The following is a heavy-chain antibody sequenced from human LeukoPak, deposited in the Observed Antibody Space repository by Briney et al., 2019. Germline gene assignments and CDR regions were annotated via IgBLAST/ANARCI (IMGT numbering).Heavy chain of an antibody. CDR2: IYSRGSP. D-gene: IGHD6-19*01. Sequence: PSETLSLTCTVSGGSINNYYWSWIRQPAGKGLEWIGRIYSRGSPNYNPPLKSRVIMSVDTSKNQFSLKSGSVTAADTAVYYCARWSGWLPLGYGMDVWGQGTTVTVSS. J-gene: IGHJ6*02. CDR1: GGSINNYY. V-gene: IGHV4-4*07. CDR3: ARWSGWLPLGYGMDV.